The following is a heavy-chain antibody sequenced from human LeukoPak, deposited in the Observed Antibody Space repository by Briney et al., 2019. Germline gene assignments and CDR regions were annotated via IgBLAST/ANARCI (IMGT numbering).Heavy chain of an antibody. D-gene: IGHD2-15*01. CDR3: TTVTHFYL. Sequence: GGSLRLSCATSGFTFSGAWLSWVRQVPGKGLEWIGRIKSDGATDYAAPVRGRFTISRDVSRATLYLAMNSLKTENTAIYYCTTVTHFYLGGQGTLVTVSS. V-gene: IGHV3-15*01. J-gene: IGHJ4*02. CDR1: GFTFSGAW. CDR2: IKSDGAT.